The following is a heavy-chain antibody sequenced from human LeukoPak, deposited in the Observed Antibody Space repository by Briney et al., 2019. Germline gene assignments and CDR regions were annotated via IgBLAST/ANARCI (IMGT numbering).Heavy chain of an antibody. D-gene: IGHD5-18*01. Sequence: SETLSLTRVVSGYSISNDYYWGWIRQPPGKGLEWIGYIYYSGSTNYNPSLKSRVTISVDTSKNQFSLKLSSVTAADTAVYYCARLIYRRTAMEDYYYYMDVWGKGTTVTVSS. CDR2: IYYSGST. CDR3: ARLIYRRTAMEDYYYYMDV. V-gene: IGHV4-38-2*01. CDR1: GYSISNDYY. J-gene: IGHJ6*03.